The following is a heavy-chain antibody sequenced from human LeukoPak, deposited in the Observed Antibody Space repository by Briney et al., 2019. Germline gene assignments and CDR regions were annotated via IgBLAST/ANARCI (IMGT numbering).Heavy chain of an antibody. Sequence: SETLSLTCSVSGVSISSGSNYWGWIRQPPGKTLEWIGSIYSRGNTYYNPSLKSRVIILIDTAKNHFSLNLSSVTAADTAVYYCATPAHGYSYGYYFDYWGQGTLVTVSS. J-gene: IGHJ4*02. D-gene: IGHD5-18*01. CDR3: ATPAHGYSYGYYFDY. V-gene: IGHV4-39*07. CDR2: IYSRGNT. CDR1: GVSISSGSNY.